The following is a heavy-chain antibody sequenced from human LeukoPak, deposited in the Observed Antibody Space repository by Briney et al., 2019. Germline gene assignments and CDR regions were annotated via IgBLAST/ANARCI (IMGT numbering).Heavy chain of an antibody. CDR3: ARGSHYYDSSGYGY. CDR1: GGSFSGYY. J-gene: IGHJ4*02. CDR2: INHSGST. V-gene: IGHV4-34*01. Sequence: SETLSLTCAVYGGSFSGYYWSWIRQPPGKGLEWIGEINHSGSTNYNPSLKSRVTISVDTSKNQFSLKLSSVTAADTAVYYCARGSHYYDSSGYGYWGQGTLATVSS. D-gene: IGHD3-22*01.